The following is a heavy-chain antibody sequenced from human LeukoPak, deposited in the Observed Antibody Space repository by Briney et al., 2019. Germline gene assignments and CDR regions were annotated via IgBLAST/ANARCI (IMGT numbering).Heavy chain of an antibody. CDR3: ARNSHSNGMDV. Sequence: GESLKISCQGSGYTFTTYWIGWVRQMPAGGLEWMGIIYPGDSDTTYSPSFQGQVTFSADKSISTAYLQWRSLKASDTAMYYCARNSHSNGMDVWGQGTTVTVSS. CDR1: GYTFTTYW. CDR2: IYPGDSDT. V-gene: IGHV5-51*01. D-gene: IGHD2-15*01. J-gene: IGHJ6*02.